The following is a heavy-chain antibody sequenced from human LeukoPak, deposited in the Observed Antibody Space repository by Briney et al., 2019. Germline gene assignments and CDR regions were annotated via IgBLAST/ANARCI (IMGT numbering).Heavy chain of an antibody. CDR3: ARGVYSSGWGDV. CDR1: GYTFTGYY. CDR2: INPNSGGT. V-gene: IGHV1-2*02. Sequence: ASVKVSCKASGYTFTGYYMHWVRQAPGQGLEWMGWINPNSGGTNYTQKFQGRVTMTRDTSISTAYMELSRLRSDDTAVYYCARGVYSSGWGDVWGKGTTVTVSS. D-gene: IGHD6-19*01. J-gene: IGHJ6*04.